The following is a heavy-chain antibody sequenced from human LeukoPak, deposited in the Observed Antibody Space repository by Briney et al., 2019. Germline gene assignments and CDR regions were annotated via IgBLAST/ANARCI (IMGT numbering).Heavy chain of an antibody. CDR1: GFTFSSYW. J-gene: IGHJ4*02. CDR3: ARVSYGDYHIPFDY. Sequence: PGGSLRLSCAASGFTFSSYWMHWVRQPPGKGLEWIGEIYHSGSTNYNPSLKSRVTISVDKSKNQFSLKLSSVTAADTAVYYCARVSYGDYHIPFDYWGQGTLVTVSS. V-gene: IGHV4-4*02. CDR2: IYHSGST. D-gene: IGHD4-17*01.